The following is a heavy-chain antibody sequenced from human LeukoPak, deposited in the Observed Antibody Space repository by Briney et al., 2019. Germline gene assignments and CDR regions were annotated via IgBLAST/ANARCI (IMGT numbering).Heavy chain of an antibody. D-gene: IGHD5-18*01. J-gene: IGHJ5*02. CDR1: GYAFTSYG. Sequence: ASVKVSCKASGYAFTSYGISWVRQAPGQGLEWMGWISAYNGNTNYAQKLQGRVTMTTDTSTSTAYMELRSLRSDDTAVYYCARDPRMDTAMVTSWFDPWGQGTLVTVSS. CDR2: ISAYNGNT. V-gene: IGHV1-18*01. CDR3: ARDPRMDTAMVTSWFDP.